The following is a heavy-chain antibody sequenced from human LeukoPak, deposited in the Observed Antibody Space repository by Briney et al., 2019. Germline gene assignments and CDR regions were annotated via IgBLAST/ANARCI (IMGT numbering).Heavy chain of an antibody. J-gene: IGHJ3*02. V-gene: IGHV1-2*04. CDR1: GYTFTGYY. D-gene: IGHD6-19*01. CDR2: INPNSGGT. Sequence: ASVKVSCKASGYTFTGYYMHWVRQAPGQGLEWMGWINPNSGGTNYAQKFQGWVTMTRDTSISTAYMELSRLRSDDTAVYYCARATAIAVAGDAFDIRGQGTMVTVSS. CDR3: ARATAIAVAGDAFDI.